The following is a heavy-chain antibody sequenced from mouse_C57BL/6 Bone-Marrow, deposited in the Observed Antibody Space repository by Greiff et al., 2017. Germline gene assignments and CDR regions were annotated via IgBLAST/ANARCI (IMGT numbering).Heavy chain of an antibody. Sequence: EVQGVESGGGLVQPGGSMKLSCAASGFTFSDAWMDWVRQSPEKGLEWVAEIRNKANNHATYYAESVKGRFTVSRDDSKSSVYLQMNLLIAEDTGMYYCTRDCDCYYAMDYWGQGTSVTVSS. CDR2: IRNKANNHAT. CDR3: TRDCDCYYAMDY. CDR1: GFTFSDAW. V-gene: IGHV6-6*01. D-gene: IGHD2-13*01. J-gene: IGHJ4*01.